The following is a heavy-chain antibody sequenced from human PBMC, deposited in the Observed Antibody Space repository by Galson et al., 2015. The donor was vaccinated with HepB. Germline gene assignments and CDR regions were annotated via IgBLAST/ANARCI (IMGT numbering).Heavy chain of an antibody. CDR3: ARSNITPGGLYYYMDV. CDR2: IYPSDSDT. J-gene: IGHJ6*03. V-gene: IGHV5-51*03. Sequence: QSGAEVKKPGESLKISCKGSGFSFTTYWIGWVRQMPGKGLEWMGIIYPSDSDTRYSPSFQGQVTISADKSFSTAYLQWSSLKASDTAMYYCARSNITPGGLYYYMDVWGKGTTVTVSS. CDR1: GFSFTTYW. D-gene: IGHD1-14*01.